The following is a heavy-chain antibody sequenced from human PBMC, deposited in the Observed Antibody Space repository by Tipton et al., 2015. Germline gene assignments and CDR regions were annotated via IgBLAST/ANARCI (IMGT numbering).Heavy chain of an antibody. CDR2: ISSGSSNR. CDR1: GFTFSSYS. D-gene: IGHD6-6*01. Sequence: SLRLSCVASGFTFSSYSMSWVRQAPGKGLEWVSSISSGSSNRYYADSVKGRFIISRDNAKNSLYLQMSSLTAEDTAVYYCARDGLWDRSSSSLDYWGQGILVTVSS. V-gene: IGHV3-21*01. J-gene: IGHJ4*02. CDR3: ARDGLWDRSSSSLDY.